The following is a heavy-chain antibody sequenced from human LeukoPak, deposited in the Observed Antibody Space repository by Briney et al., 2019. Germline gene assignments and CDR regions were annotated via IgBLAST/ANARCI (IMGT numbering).Heavy chain of an antibody. Sequence: KPGVFLRLSCADSGFTVCDYYVSLIRQAPGKGLEWVSYISSSGSTIYYADSVKGRFTISRDNAKNSLYLQMNSLRAEDTAVYYCANGLRYYDSSGYDYWGQGTLVTVSS. J-gene: IGHJ4*02. V-gene: IGHV3-11*01. CDR1: GFTVCDYY. CDR3: ANGLRYYDSSGYDY. CDR2: ISSSGSTI. D-gene: IGHD3-22*01.